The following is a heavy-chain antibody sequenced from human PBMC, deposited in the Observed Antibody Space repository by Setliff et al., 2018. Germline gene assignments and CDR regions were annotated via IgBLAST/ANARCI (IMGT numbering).Heavy chain of an antibody. CDR1: GFTFDDYT. Sequence: GGSLRLSCAASGFTFDDYTTHWVRQAPGKGLEWVSLISWDGGSTYHADSVKGRFTISRDNSKNSLYLQMNSLRTEDTALYYCAKDIGSSWYFGYYGMDVWGQGTTVT. CDR3: AKDIGSSWYFGYYGMDV. D-gene: IGHD6-13*01. J-gene: IGHJ6*02. V-gene: IGHV3-43*01. CDR2: ISWDGGST.